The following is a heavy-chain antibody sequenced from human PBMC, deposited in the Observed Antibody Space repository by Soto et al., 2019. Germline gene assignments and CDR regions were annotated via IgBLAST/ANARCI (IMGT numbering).Heavy chain of an antibody. V-gene: IGHV4-59*08. CDR2: IYYSGST. CDR3: ARHFGTMVRGVPGNLFDP. J-gene: IGHJ5*02. CDR1: GDSISSYY. D-gene: IGHD3-10*01. Sequence: PSETLSLTCTVSGDSISSYYWSGIRQPPGKGLEWIGYIYYSGSTNYNPSLKSRVTISVDTSKNQFSLKLSSVTAADTAVYYCARHFGTMVRGVPGNLFDPWGQGTLVTVSS.